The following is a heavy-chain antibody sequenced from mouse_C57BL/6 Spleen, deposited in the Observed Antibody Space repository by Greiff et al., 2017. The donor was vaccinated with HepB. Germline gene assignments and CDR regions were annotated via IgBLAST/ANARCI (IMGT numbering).Heavy chain of an antibody. CDR1: GYSFTSYY. D-gene: IGHD1-1*01. Sequence: QVQLQQSGPELVKPGASVKISCKASGYSFTSYYIHWVKQRPGQGLEWIGWIYPGSGNTKYNEKFKGKATLTADTSSSTAYMQLSSLTSEDSAVYYCARWDYYGSFYAMDYWGQGTSVTVSS. V-gene: IGHV1-66*01. J-gene: IGHJ4*01. CDR3: ARWDYYGSFYAMDY. CDR2: IYPGSGNT.